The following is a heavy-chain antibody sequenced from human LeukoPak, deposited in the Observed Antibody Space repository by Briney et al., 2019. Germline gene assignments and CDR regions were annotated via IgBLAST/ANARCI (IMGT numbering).Heavy chain of an antibody. CDR2: ISGSGGST. V-gene: IGHV3-23*01. CDR1: GFTFSSYA. J-gene: IGHJ6*02. Sequence: GGSLRLSGAASGFTFSSYAMSWVRQAPGKGLEWVSAISGSGGSTYYADSVKGRFTISRDNSKNTLYLQMNSLRAEDTAVYYCAKVSNPRPFYYYYYGMDVWGQGTTVTVSS. CDR3: AKVSNPRPFYYYYYGMDV.